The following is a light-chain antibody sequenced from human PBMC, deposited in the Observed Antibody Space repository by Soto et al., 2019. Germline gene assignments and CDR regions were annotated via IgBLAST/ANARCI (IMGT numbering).Light chain of an antibody. Sequence: DIQMTQSPSTLSASVGDRVTITCRASQTISIWLAWYQQKPGKAPKLLIYKASNLESGVPSRFSGTGSGTEFTLPISSLQPDDFASYYCQQYKSYRYTFGQGTKLEIK. CDR1: QTISIW. CDR2: KAS. V-gene: IGKV1-5*03. J-gene: IGKJ2*01. CDR3: QQYKSYRYT.